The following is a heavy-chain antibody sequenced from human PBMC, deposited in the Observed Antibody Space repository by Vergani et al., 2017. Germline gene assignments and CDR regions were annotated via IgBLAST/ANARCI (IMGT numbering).Heavy chain of an antibody. J-gene: IGHJ6*02. Sequence: EVQLLESGGDLVQPGGSLRLSCAASGFTFNHYAMNWVRQAPGKGLEWVSGIRGSGGSTYYAGSVKGRCTISRDSSKNTLYLQLNSLSAGDTAVYYCAKANPRNSGYDYLYYYHAMDVWGQGTTVTVSS. CDR1: GFTFNHYA. D-gene: IGHD5-12*01. V-gene: IGHV3-23*01. CDR3: AKANPRNSGYDYLYYYHAMDV. CDR2: IRGSGGST.